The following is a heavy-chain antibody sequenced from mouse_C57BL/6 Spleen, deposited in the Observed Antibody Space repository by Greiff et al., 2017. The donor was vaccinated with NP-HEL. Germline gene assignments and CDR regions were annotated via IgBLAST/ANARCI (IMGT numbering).Heavy chain of an antibody. V-gene: IGHV1S81*02. CDR3: ARIKKIVATDFDY. CDR2: TNPTNGRT. Sequence: VQLQQPGAELVKAGASVKMSCKASGYTFTSYWMHWVKQRLGQGLEWFAETNPTNGRTYYNEKFKSKATLTVDKSSSTAYMLLSGPTFEDSAVYYCARIKKIVATDFDYWGQGTTRTVSS. D-gene: IGHD1-1*01. CDR1: GYTFTSYW. J-gene: IGHJ2*01.